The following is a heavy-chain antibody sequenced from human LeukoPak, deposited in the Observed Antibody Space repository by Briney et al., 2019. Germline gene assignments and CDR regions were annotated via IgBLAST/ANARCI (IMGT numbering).Heavy chain of an antibody. CDR1: GFTFSSYG. D-gene: IGHD3-3*01. CDR2: ISYDGNNK. J-gene: IGHJ4*02. V-gene: IGHV3-30*18. Sequence: QSGGSLRLSCAASGFTFSSYGMHWVRQAPGKGLEWAAVISYDGNNKYYVDSVKGRFTISRDNSKNTLYLQMNSLRPEDTAVYYCAKEAFWSGSYPFDYWGQGTLVTVSS. CDR3: AKEAFWSGSYPFDY.